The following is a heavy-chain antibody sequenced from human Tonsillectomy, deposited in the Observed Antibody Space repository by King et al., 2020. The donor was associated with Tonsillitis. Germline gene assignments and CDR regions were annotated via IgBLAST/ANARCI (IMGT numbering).Heavy chain of an antibody. CDR2: IYYSGST. CDR3: ARGYAGYEYYYYYMDV. J-gene: IGHJ6*03. Sequence: QLQESGPGLVKPSETLSLTCTVSGGSISSYYWSWIRQPPGKGLEWIGYIYYSGSTNYNPSLKSRVTISVDTSKNQFSLKLSSVTAADTAVYYCARGYAGYEYYYYYMDVWGKGTTVTVSS. CDR1: GGSISSYY. V-gene: IGHV4-59*01. D-gene: IGHD3-9*01.